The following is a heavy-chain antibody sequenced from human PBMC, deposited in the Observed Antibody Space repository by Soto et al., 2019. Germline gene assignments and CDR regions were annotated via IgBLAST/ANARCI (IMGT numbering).Heavy chain of an antibody. J-gene: IGHJ3*02. D-gene: IGHD6-13*01. CDR1: GGTFISYT. Sequence: ASVKVSCKASGGTFISYTISWVRQAPGQGLEWMGRIIPILSIANYAQKFQGRVTITADKSTSTAYMELSSLRSEDMAVYYCARHSSRWRLDAFDIWGQGTMVTVSS. CDR3: ARHSSRWRLDAFDI. V-gene: IGHV1-69*02. CDR2: IIPILSIA.